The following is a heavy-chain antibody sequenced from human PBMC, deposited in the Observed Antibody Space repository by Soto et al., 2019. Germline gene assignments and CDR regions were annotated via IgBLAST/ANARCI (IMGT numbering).Heavy chain of an antibody. Sequence: GESLKICCKGSGYSFTSYWISWVRQMPGKGLEWMGRIDPSDSYTNYSPSFQGHVTISADKSISTAYLQWSSLKASDTAMYYCARYKYYYDSIGYYLTPYGMDVWGQGTTVTVSS. CDR2: IDPSDSYT. J-gene: IGHJ6*02. CDR1: GYSFTSYW. CDR3: ARYKYYYDSIGYYLTPYGMDV. D-gene: IGHD3-22*01. V-gene: IGHV5-10-1*01.